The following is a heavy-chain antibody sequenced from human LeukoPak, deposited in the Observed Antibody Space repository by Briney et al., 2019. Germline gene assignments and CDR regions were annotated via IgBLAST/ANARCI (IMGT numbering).Heavy chain of an antibody. CDR2: IYYSGST. D-gene: IGHD3-3*01. CDR3: ARDSYYDFWSGPLGMDV. V-gene: IGHV4-30-4*01. J-gene: IGHJ6*02. Sequence: SETLSLTCTVSAGSISSGDYYWSWIRQPPGKGLEWIGYIYYSGSTYYNPSLKSRVTISVDTSKNQFSLKLSSVTAADTAVYYCARDSYYDFWSGPLGMDVWGQGTTVTVSS. CDR1: AGSISSGDYY.